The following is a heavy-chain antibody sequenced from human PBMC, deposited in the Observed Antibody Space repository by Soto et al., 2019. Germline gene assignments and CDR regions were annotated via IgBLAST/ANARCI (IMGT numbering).Heavy chain of an antibody. V-gene: IGHV4-34*01. CDR3: ARGKWFGEFGN. D-gene: IGHD3-10*01. CDR2: INHSGST. J-gene: IGHJ3*01. CDR1: GGSFSGYY. Sequence: QVQLQQWGAGLLKPSETLSLTCAVYGGSFSGYYWSWIRQPPGKGLEWIGEINHSGSTNYNPSLTSRVTISVDTSKNQFSLKLSSVTAADTAVYYCARGKWFGEFGNWGQGTMVTVSS.